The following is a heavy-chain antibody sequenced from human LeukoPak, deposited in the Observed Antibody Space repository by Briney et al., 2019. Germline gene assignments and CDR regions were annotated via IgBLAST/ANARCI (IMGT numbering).Heavy chain of an antibody. V-gene: IGHV3-11*06. Sequence: GGPLRLSCAASGFTFSDSYMSWIRQAPGKGLEWVSYISSSSTYTEYAGSVKGRFTISRDNAKNSLYLQMNSLRAEDTAVYYCARDSAVATDFDHWGQGTLVTVSS. CDR1: GFTFSDSY. CDR3: ARDSAVATDFDH. CDR2: ISSSSTYT. J-gene: IGHJ4*01. D-gene: IGHD4-11*01.